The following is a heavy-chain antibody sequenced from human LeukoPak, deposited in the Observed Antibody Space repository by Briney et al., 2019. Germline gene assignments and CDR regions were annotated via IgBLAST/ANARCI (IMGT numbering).Heavy chain of an antibody. J-gene: IGHJ4*02. Sequence: GGSLRLSCAASGLTFNNYAMAWVRQAPGKGLEWVATVSGNGVTTYYADSAKGRFTISRDNSKSTLYLQMNSLRGEDTAVYYCARDRFNYGPFDYWGQGTLVTVSS. D-gene: IGHD5-18*01. V-gene: IGHV3-23*01. CDR1: GLTFNNYA. CDR3: ARDRFNYGPFDY. CDR2: VSGNGVTT.